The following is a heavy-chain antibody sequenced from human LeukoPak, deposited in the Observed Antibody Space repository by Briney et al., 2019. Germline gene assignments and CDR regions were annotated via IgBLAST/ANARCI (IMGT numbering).Heavy chain of an antibody. V-gene: IGHV3-9*01. CDR2: ISWNSGSI. J-gene: IGHJ4*02. Sequence: PGGSLRLSCAASGFTFDDYAMHLVRQAPGKGLEWVSGISWNSGSIGYADSVKGRFTISRDNAKNSLYLQMNSLRAEDTALYYCAKGGEGSGWTYFDYWGQGTLVTVSS. CDR3: AKGGEGSGWTYFDY. D-gene: IGHD6-19*01. CDR1: GFTFDDYA.